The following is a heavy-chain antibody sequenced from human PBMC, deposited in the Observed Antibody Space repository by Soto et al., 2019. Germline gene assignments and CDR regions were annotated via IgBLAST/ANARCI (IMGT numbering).Heavy chain of an antibody. CDR2: IYYSGST. CDR1: GGSIISYY. Sequence: SETLSLTCTVSGGSIISYYWSWIRQPPGKGLEWIGYIYYSGSTNYNPSLKSRVTISVDTSKNQFSLKLSSVTAADTAVYYCARASGQLVPYYYYYGMDVWGQGTTVTVSS. V-gene: IGHV4-59*01. CDR3: ARASGQLVPYYYYYGMDV. J-gene: IGHJ6*02. D-gene: IGHD6-6*01.